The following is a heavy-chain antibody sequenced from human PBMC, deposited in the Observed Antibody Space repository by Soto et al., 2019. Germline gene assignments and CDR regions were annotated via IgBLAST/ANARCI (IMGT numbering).Heavy chain of an antibody. Sequence: ASVKVSCKVSGYTLTELSMHWVRQAPGKGLEWMGGFDPEDGETIYAQKFQGRVTMTEDTSTDTAYMELSSLRSEDTAVYYCATGNWFMGTQQSDYWGQGTLVTGSS. CDR1: GYTLTELS. CDR3: ATGNWFMGTQQSDY. CDR2: FDPEDGET. D-gene: IGHD3-9*01. V-gene: IGHV1-24*01. J-gene: IGHJ4*02.